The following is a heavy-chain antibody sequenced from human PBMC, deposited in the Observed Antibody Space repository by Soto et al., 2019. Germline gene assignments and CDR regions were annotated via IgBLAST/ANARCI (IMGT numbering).Heavy chain of an antibody. D-gene: IGHD5-12*01. CDR1: GYTFTSYD. CDR2: MNPNSGNT. Sequence: QVQLVQSGAEVKKPGASVKVSCKASGYTFTSYDINWVRQATGQGLEWMGWMNPNSGNTGYAQKFQGRVTMTRNTSISTAYMELSSLRSEATAVYYCASASEHGYSGYNWFDPWGQGTLVTVSS. J-gene: IGHJ5*02. V-gene: IGHV1-8*01. CDR3: ASASEHGYSGYNWFDP.